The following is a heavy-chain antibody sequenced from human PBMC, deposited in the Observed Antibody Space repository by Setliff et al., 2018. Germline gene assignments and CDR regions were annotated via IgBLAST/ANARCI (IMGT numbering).Heavy chain of an antibody. Sequence: ASVKVSCKASGGTFSSYAISWVRQATGQGLEWMGWMNPNSGNTGYAQKFQGRVTMTRNTSISTAYMELSSLRSEDTAVYYCARGRLERHLWGQGTLVTVSS. CDR3: ARGRLERHL. CDR1: GGTFSSYA. CDR2: MNPNSGNT. J-gene: IGHJ4*02. V-gene: IGHV1-8*02. D-gene: IGHD1-1*01.